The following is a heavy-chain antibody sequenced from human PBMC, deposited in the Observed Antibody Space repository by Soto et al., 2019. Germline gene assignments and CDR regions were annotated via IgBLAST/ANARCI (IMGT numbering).Heavy chain of an antibody. D-gene: IGHD3-22*01. CDR3: ARLPPVGYDSSGYYYDY. J-gene: IGHJ4*02. CDR1: GGSISSSDW. V-gene: IGHV4-4*02. Sequence: QVQLQESGPGLVKPSGTLSLTCAVSGGSISSSDWWSWVRQPPGKGLEWIGDIYHSGSTNYNPSLKSRVTISVAKSKNQFSLKLSSVTAADTAVYYCARLPPVGYDSSGYYYDYWGLGTLVTVSS. CDR2: IYHSGST.